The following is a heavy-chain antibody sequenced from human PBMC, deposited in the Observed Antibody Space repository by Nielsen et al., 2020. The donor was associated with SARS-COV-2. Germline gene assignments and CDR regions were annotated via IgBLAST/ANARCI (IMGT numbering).Heavy chain of an antibody. V-gene: IGHV4-30-2*01. CDR2: IYHSGRT. CDR3: ARGGRITFGGADDAFDI. Sequence: SETLSLTCAVSGGSISSGGYSWSWIRQPPGKGLEWIGYIYHSGRTYYNPSLKSRITISVDRSKNQFSLKLSSVTAADTAVYYCARGGRITFGGADDAFDIWGQGTMVTVSS. J-gene: IGHJ3*02. D-gene: IGHD3-16*01. CDR1: GGSISSGGYS.